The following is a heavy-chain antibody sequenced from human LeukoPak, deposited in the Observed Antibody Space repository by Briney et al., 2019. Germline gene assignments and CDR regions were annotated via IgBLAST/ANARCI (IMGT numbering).Heavy chain of an antibody. Sequence: GRSLRLSCAASGFTFRNHAIRWVRQAPGKGLEWVAVISDDGSSKYYADSVKGRFIISRDNSKNTLYLQMNSLRAEETAVYFCARGHSGSYWLIDYWGQGTLVIVSS. V-gene: IGHV3-30-3*01. CDR1: GFTFRNHA. J-gene: IGHJ4*02. CDR2: ISDDGSSK. D-gene: IGHD1-26*01. CDR3: ARGHSGSYWLIDY.